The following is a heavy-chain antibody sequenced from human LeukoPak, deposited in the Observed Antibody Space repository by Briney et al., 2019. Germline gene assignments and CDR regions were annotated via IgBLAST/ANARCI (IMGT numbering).Heavy chain of an antibody. J-gene: IGHJ6*03. CDR3: ARDQYDYWNYYMDV. V-gene: IGHV4-30-4*08. CDR2: IYYSGST. D-gene: IGHD3-3*01. CDR1: GGSISSGDYY. Sequence: SETLSLTCTVSGGSISSGDYYWSWIRQPPGKGLEWIGYIYYSGSTYYNPSLNSRVTISVDTSKNQFSLKLSSVTAADTAVYYCARDQYDYWNYYMDVWGKGTTVTVSS.